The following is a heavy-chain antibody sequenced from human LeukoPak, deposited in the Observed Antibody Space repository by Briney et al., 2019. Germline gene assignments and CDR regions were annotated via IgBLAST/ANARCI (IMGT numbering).Heavy chain of an antibody. V-gene: IGHV4-39*01. CDR3: VRQNSWYNPLDP. Sequence: SETLPLTCTVIGDSISGTTYYWGWIRQPPGKGLEWIGSIYSSGTTYYNPSLKSRVTISVDTSKNQFSLSLSSVTAADTAIYYCVRQNSWYNPLDPWGQGTLVTVSS. CDR1: GDSISGTTYY. D-gene: IGHD1-14*01. CDR2: IYSSGTT. J-gene: IGHJ5*02.